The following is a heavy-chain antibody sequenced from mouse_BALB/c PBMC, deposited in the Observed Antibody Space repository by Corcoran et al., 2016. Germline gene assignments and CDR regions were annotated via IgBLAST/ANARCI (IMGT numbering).Heavy chain of an antibody. CDR2: INPYNDGT. CDR3: VTPYF. CDR1: GYTFTSYV. V-gene: IGHV1S136*01. Sequence: EVQLQQSGPELVKPGASVKMSCKASGYTFTSYVMHWVKQKPGQGLEWIGYINPYNDGTKYNEKFKGKATRTSAKAASTAYMELSSLTSEDSAVYYCVTPYFWGQGTTLTVSS. J-gene: IGHJ2*01.